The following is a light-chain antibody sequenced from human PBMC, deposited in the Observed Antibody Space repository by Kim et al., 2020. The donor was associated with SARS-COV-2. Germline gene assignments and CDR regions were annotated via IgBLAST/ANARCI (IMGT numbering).Light chain of an antibody. CDR2: GAS. CDR3: QKYNSWPLT. V-gene: IGKV3-15*01. J-gene: IGKJ4*01. CDR1: RSIATK. Sequence: VCPGERATLPCRASRSIATKLAWGKQTPGPAPRLLIYGASTRGTGMPARFSGSGSGTEFTLTISSLQSVDFAVYYCQKYNSWPLTFCGGTKVDIK.